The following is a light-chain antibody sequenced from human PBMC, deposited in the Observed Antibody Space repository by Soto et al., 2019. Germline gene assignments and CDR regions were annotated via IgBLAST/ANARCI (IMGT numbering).Light chain of an antibody. CDR3: SSKTSSSSPFV. V-gene: IGLV2-14*01. CDR1: TSDVGAYNY. Sequence: QSALTQPASVSGSPGQSITISCTGSTSDVGAYNYVSWYKHHPGQAPQLMIYEVSNRPSGVSNRFSGSKSGNTASLTISGLEADDEGDYYCSSKTSSSSPFVFGTGPKATVL. CDR2: EVS. J-gene: IGLJ1*01.